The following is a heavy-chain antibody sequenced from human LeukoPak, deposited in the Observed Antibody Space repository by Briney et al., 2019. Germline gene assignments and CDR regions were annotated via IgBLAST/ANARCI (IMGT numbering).Heavy chain of an antibody. CDR1: GGTLSGYF. CDR3: ARRGFHGSGTLTFGP. Sequence: SETLSLTCDVSGGTLSGYFWSWIRQSPGKGLEWIGEIKPSGITDYNPSLKGRLTISLDTPKNQFSLRLTSVAAADTGIFYCARRGFHGSGTLTFGPWGQGSLVSVTS. V-gene: IGHV4-34*01. D-gene: IGHD3-10*01. CDR2: IKPSGIT. J-gene: IGHJ5*02.